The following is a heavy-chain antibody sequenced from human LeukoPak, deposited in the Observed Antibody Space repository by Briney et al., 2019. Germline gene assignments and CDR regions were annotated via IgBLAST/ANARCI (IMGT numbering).Heavy chain of an antibody. D-gene: IGHD5-18*01. CDR3: AKDRIQLRAPLDV. CDR1: GFTFSSYA. CDR2: ISGSGGST. V-gene: IGHV3-23*01. Sequence: PGGSLRLSCAASGFTFSSYAMSWVRQAPGKGLECVSAISGSGGSTYYADSVKGRFTISRDNSKNTLYLQMNSLRAEDTAVYYCAKDRIQLRAPLDVWGQGTTVTVSS. J-gene: IGHJ6*02.